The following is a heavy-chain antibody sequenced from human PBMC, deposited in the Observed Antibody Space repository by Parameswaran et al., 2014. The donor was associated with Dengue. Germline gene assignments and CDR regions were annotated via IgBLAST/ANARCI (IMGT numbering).Heavy chain of an antibody. Sequence: RWIRQPPGKGLEWIGEIYHSGSTNYNPSLKSRVTISVDKSKNQFSLKLSSVTAADTAVYYCAIITYYYGSGSYGFDPWGQGTLVTVSS. CDR2: IYHSGST. V-gene: IGHV4-4*02. J-gene: IGHJ5*02. D-gene: IGHD3-10*01. CDR3: AIITYYYGSGSYGFDP.